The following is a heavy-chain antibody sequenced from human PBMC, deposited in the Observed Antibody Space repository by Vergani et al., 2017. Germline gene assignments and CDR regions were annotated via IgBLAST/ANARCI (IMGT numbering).Heavy chain of an antibody. CDR3: ARGDGDYVDDFVDY. Sequence: VQLVESGGGLVQPGRSLRLSCAASGFTFSSYGMHWVRQAPGKGLEWVAVIWYDGSNKYYADSVKGRFTISRDNSKNTLYLQMNSLRAEDTAVYYCARGDGDYVDDFVDYWGQGTLVTVSS. V-gene: IGHV3-33*01. D-gene: IGHD4-17*01. CDR1: GFTFSSYG. J-gene: IGHJ4*02. CDR2: IWYDGSNK.